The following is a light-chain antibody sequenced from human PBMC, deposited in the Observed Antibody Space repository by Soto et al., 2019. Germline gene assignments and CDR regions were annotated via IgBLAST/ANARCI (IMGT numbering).Light chain of an antibody. Sequence: ETVLTQSPGTLSLSPGERAILSCRASQSVSSTYLAWYQQKPGQAPRLLIYGASSRATGIPDRFSGSGSGTDFTLTISRLEPEDFAVYYCQQYGSSGTFGQGTKVDNK. V-gene: IGKV3-20*01. CDR1: QSVSSTY. CDR2: GAS. J-gene: IGKJ1*01. CDR3: QQYGSSGT.